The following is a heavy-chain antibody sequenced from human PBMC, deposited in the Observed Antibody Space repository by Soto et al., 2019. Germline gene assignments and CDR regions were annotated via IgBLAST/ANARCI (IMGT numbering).Heavy chain of an antibody. Sequence: PGVSLRLPWAASGFNLSSYCMHWGRQAPGHGLVWVSRINSDGSSTSYADSVKGRFTISRDNAKNTLYLQMNSLRAEDTAVYYCARALYSRSYYGYWGQGTLVTVSS. J-gene: IGHJ4*02. CDR2: INSDGSST. CDR1: GFNLSSYC. V-gene: IGHV3-74*01. CDR3: ARALYSRSYYGY. D-gene: IGHD1-26*01.